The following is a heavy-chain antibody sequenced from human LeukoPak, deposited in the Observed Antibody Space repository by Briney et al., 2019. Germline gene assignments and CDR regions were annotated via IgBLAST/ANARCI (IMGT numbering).Heavy chain of an antibody. CDR3: AREGTITAYNFDY. D-gene: IGHD5-12*01. J-gene: IGHJ4*02. V-gene: IGHV3-30*03. CDR2: ITYDGSNK. CDR1: GFTFSSFD. Sequence: GRSLRHSCVVSGFTFSSFDMHWVRQAPGKGLEWVAAITYDGSNKYYANSVKGRVTISRDNSKKTLSLQMNSLRAKDTAVYYCAREGTITAYNFDYWGLGTLVTVSS.